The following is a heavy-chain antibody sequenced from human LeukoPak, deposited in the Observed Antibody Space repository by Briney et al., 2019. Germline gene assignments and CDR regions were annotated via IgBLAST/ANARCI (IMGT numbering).Heavy chain of an antibody. V-gene: IGHV3-20*04. D-gene: IGHD5-12*01. CDR2: INWNGGST. CDR3: ARDGYSGYDSQDDY. CDR1: GFTFDDYG. Sequence: SGGSLRLSCAASGFTFDDYGMSWVRQAPGKGLEWVSGINWNGGSTGYADSVKGRFTISRDNAKNPLYLQMNSLRAEDTALYCCARDGYSGYDSQDDYWGQGTLVTVSS. J-gene: IGHJ4*02.